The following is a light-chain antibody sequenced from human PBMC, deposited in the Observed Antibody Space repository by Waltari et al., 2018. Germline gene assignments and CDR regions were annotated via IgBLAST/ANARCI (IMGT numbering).Light chain of an antibody. Sequence: IQLTQSPSSLSASVGDRGTITCRASQDITNYLNWYQQKPGKAPKLLIHDASKLESGVPSRFSGSQSGTYFTLTITSLQPEDIATYYCQRYDNLPMFAFGPGTKVDIK. CDR3: QRYDNLPMFA. V-gene: IGKV1-33*01. CDR1: QDITNY. CDR2: DAS. J-gene: IGKJ3*01.